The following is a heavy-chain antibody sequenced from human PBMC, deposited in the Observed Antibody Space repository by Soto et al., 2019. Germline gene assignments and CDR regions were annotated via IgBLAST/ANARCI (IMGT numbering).Heavy chain of an antibody. CDR1: GFTFSDSA. Sequence: VGSLRLSCAVSGFTFSDSAMHWVRQASGEGLEWVGRVRSKAKTYATAYAASVKGRFTISRDDSKNTAYLQMNSLKTEDTAVYYCTPEGAGFGYWGQGTLVTVSS. CDR2: VRSKAKTYAT. V-gene: IGHV3-73*01. CDR3: TPEGAGFGY. J-gene: IGHJ4*02. D-gene: IGHD1-26*01.